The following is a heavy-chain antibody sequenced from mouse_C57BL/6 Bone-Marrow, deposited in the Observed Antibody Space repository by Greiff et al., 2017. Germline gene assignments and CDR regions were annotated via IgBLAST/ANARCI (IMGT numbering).Heavy chain of an antibody. CDR3: VKAASYYYGSSYDAMDY. V-gene: IGHV7-4*01. D-gene: IGHD1-1*01. CDR2: IRNKANGYTT. CDR1: GFTFTDYY. Sequence: EVMLVESGGGLVQPGASLRLSCAASGFTFTDYYMSWVRQPPGKAPEWLALIRNKANGYTTEYTASVKGRFTISRDNSQNILYLQMNTLRAEDSATYDCVKAASYYYGSSYDAMDYWGQGTSVTVSS. J-gene: IGHJ4*01.